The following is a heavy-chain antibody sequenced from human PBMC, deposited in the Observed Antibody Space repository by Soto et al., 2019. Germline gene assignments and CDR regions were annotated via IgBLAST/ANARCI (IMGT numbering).Heavy chain of an antibody. CDR3: AKNGQPTDYYYGLDV. CDR1: GYTFTRYG. D-gene: IGHD5-12*01. V-gene: IGHV1-18*01. Sequence: QGQLVQSGAEVKMPGASVKVSCKASGYTFTRYGISWVRQAPGQGLEWMGWISGYNGDANYAQRFQGRVSMTKDTSTTTAYMELRTLTSDDTAVYYCAKNGQPTDYYYGLDVWGQGATVTVSS. CDR2: ISGYNGDA. J-gene: IGHJ6*02.